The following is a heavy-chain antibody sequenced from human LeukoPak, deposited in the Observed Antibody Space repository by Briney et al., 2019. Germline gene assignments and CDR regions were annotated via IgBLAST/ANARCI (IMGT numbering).Heavy chain of an antibody. CDR2: IYYSGST. CDR3: ASLDGGWYYEDYMDV. Sequence: NPSETLSLTCTVSGGSISSSSFYWGWIRQPPGKGLEWIGSIYYSGSTYYNPSLKSRVTISVDTSKNQFSLKLSSVTAADTAVYYCASLDGGWYYEDYMDVWGKGTTVTISS. CDR1: GGSISSSSFY. J-gene: IGHJ6*03. D-gene: IGHD6-19*01. V-gene: IGHV4-39*01.